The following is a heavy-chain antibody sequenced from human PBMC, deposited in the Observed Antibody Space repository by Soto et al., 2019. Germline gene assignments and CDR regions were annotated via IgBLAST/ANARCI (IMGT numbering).Heavy chain of an antibody. CDR1: AYSFTTYH. CDR3: ARGDIVLVPASEGNWFDP. Sequence: ASVKVSCKASAYSFTTYHIHWVRQAPGQGLEWMGLINPDAGATNYAQRFQGRLRLARDTSTSTVYMELRSLRFDDTAVYYCARGDIVLVPASEGNWFDPWGQGTLVTVSS. CDR2: INPDAGAT. V-gene: IGHV1-46*01. J-gene: IGHJ5*02. D-gene: IGHD2-2*01.